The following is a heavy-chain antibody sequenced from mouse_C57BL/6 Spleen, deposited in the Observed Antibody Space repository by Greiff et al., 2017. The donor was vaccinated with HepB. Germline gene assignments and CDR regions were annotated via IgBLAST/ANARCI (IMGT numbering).Heavy chain of an antibody. Sequence: VQLQQPGAELVKPGASVKLSCKASGYTFTSYWMHWVKQRPGRGLEWIGRIDPNSGGTKYNEKFKSKATLTVDKPSSTAYRQLSSLTSEDSAVYYGARDDYDGVDYFDDWGQGTTLTVSS. J-gene: IGHJ2*01. D-gene: IGHD2-4*01. CDR2: IDPNSGGT. V-gene: IGHV1-72*01. CDR3: ARDDYDGVDYFDD. CDR1: GYTFTSYW.